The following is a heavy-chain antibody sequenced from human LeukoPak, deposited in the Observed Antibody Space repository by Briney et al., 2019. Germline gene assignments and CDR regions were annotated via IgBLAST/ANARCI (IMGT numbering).Heavy chain of an antibody. V-gene: IGHV3-21*01. CDR3: ARGGQQLVPDY. CDR2: ISSSSTYI. J-gene: IGHJ4*02. D-gene: IGHD6-13*01. CDR1: GFTSSSYS. Sequence: PGGSLRLSCAASGFTSSSYSINWVRQAPGKGLEWVSSISSSSTYIYYADSVKGRFTISRDNAKNSLYLQMNSLRAEDTAVYYCARGGQQLVPDYWGQGTLVTVSS.